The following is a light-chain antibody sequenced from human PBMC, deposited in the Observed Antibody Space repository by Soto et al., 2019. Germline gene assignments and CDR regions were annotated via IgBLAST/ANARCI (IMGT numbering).Light chain of an antibody. CDR3: MQALQTPWT. CDR2: WGS. V-gene: IGKV2-28*01. J-gene: IGKJ1*01. CDR1: QSLLHSNGYNY. Sequence: DIVMTQSPLSLPVTPGEPASISCRSSQSLLHSNGYNYLDWYLQKPGQSPQLLIYWGSNRASGVPDRFSGNGSGTDFTLKISRVEAEDVGVYYCMQALQTPWTFGQGTKVDIK.